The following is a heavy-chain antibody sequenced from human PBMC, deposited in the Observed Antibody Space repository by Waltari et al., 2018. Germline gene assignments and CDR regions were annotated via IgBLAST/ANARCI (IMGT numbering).Heavy chain of an antibody. CDR1: GYSISSGYY. J-gene: IGHJ4*02. Sequence: QVQLQESGPGLVKPSETLSLTCAVSGYSISSGYYWRWIRQPPGKGLERIGSIYHSGSTYYNPSLKSRVTISVDTSKNQFSLKLSSVTAADTAVYYCARVAAAGYAVYWGQGTLVTVSS. CDR3: ARVAAAGYAVY. V-gene: IGHV4-38-2*01. CDR2: IYHSGST. D-gene: IGHD6-13*01.